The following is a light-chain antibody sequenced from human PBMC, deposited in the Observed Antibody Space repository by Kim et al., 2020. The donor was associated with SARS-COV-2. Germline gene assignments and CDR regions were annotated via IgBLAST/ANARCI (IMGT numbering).Light chain of an antibody. CDR3: QQSYITPFT. V-gene: IGKV1-39*01. CDR2: AAS. CDR1: QSISSH. J-gene: IGKJ3*01. Sequence: ASVGDRVTSTCRTTQSISSHLNWYQQKPGRAPKLLISAASTLQGGVPSRFSGSGSETDFTLTISSLQPEDFATYVCQQSYITPFTFGPGTKVDIK.